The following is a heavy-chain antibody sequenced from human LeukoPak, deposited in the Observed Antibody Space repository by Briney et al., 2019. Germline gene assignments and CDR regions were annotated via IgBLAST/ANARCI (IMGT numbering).Heavy chain of an antibody. V-gene: IGHV4-59*01. CDR2: IYYSGST. Sequence: SETLSLTCTVSGGSISSYYWSWIRQPPGKGLEWIGYIYYSGSTNYNPSLKSRVTISVDTSKNQFSRKLSSVTAADTAVYYCAREQGWGYFDYWGQGTLVTVSS. J-gene: IGHJ4*02. D-gene: IGHD3-16*01. CDR3: AREQGWGYFDY. CDR1: GGSISSYY.